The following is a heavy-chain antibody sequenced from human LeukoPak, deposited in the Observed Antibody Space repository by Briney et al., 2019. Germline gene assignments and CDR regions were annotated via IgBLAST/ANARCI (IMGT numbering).Heavy chain of an antibody. CDR1: GFTFSRLG. J-gene: IGHJ6*04. V-gene: IGHV3-30*02. Sequence: GGSLRLSCATSGFTFSRLGMQWVRQAPGKGLEWVAVIHNDGTMGQYADSVKGRFTISKDFPRNTLHLQMHSLRDDDTAVYYCAKEGDEFRGYLDVWGKGTTVTVSS. D-gene: IGHD5-12*01. CDR3: AKEGDEFRGYLDV. CDR2: IHNDGTMG.